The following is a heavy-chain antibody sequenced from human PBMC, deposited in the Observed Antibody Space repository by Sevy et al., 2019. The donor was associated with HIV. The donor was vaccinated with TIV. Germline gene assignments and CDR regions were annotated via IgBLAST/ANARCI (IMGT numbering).Heavy chain of an antibody. Sequence: GGSLRLSCAASGFTFSAYGMHWVRQAPGKGLEWVAFIRYDGSNKFYADSVKGRFTISRDNSNNMMYLQMNSLRCEDTAVYYCATRWTPGYWGQGTLVTVSS. D-gene: IGHD1-1*01. CDR3: ATRWTPGY. CDR2: IRYDGSNK. J-gene: IGHJ4*02. CDR1: GFTFSAYG. V-gene: IGHV3-30*02.